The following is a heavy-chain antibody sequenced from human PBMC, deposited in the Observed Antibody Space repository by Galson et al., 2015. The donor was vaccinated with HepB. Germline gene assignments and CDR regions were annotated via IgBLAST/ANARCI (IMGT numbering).Heavy chain of an antibody. CDR1: GFSVTTGGVG. D-gene: IGHD3-22*01. CDR3: AHRNYYDSSGYTFDY. CDR2: IFWNDDK. J-gene: IGHJ4*02. Sequence: PALVKPTQTLTLTCTFSGFSVTTGGVGVGWIRQPPGKALEWLALIFWNDDKFYSPSLKNRLTITKDTSKHQGVLTLSNMDPVDSATYYCAHRNYYDSSGYTFDYWGPGTPVIVSS. V-gene: IGHV2-5*01.